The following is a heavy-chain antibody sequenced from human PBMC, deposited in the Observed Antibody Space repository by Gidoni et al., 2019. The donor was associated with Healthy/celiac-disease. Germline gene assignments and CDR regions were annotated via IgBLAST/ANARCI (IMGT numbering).Heavy chain of an antibody. CDR1: GFTFSSYA. Sequence: QVQLVESGGGVVQPGRSLRLACAAAGFTFSSYAMHWVRQAPGKGLEWVAVISYDGSNKYYADSVKGRFTISRDNSKNTLYLQMNSLRAEDTAVYYCARAGHPLYGDYFDYWGQGTLVTVSS. V-gene: IGHV3-30*04. J-gene: IGHJ4*02. CDR3: ARAGHPLYGDYFDY. D-gene: IGHD4-17*01. CDR2: ISYDGSNK.